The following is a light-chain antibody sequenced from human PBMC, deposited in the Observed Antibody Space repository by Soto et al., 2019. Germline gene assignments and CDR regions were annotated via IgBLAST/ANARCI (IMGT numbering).Light chain of an antibody. Sequence: QSALTQPRSVSGSPGRSVTISCTGTSSDVGGYNYVSWYQQHPGKAPKLMIYDVSKRPSGVPDRFSGSNSGNTASLTISGLQAEDEADYYCCSYAGSYTLVFGGGTKLTVL. J-gene: IGLJ2*01. V-gene: IGLV2-11*01. CDR3: CSYAGSYTLV. CDR1: SSDVGGYNY. CDR2: DVS.